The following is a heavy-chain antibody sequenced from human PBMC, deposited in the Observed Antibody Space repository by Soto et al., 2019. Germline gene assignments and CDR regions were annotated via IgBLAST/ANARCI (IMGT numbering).Heavy chain of an antibody. CDR1: GYTFTSYD. Sequence: QVQLVQSGAEVKKPGASVKVSCKASGYTFTSYDINWVRQATGQGLEWMGWMNPNSGNTGYAQKFQGRVTMTRNTPISTAYMELSSLRSEDTAVYYCARWGVVQLVPYYYYYGMDVWGQGTTVTVSS. V-gene: IGHV1-8*01. CDR2: MNPNSGNT. D-gene: IGHD6-6*01. J-gene: IGHJ6*02. CDR3: ARWGVVQLVPYYYYYGMDV.